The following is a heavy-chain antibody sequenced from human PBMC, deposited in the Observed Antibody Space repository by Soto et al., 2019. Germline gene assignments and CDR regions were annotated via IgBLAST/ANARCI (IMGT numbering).Heavy chain of an antibody. Sequence: SETLSLTCTVSGGSISSSNYYWCWIRQAPGKGLDWIGNTHYSGSTYYNPSLKSRIIINPDTSKNQFSLQLKSVTPEDTAVYYCVRDRYSSSGWFDPWGQGTPVTSPQ. D-gene: IGHD3-10*01. CDR3: VRDRYSSSGWFDP. CDR1: GGSISSSNYY. J-gene: IGHJ5*02. CDR2: THYSGST. V-gene: IGHV4-39*07.